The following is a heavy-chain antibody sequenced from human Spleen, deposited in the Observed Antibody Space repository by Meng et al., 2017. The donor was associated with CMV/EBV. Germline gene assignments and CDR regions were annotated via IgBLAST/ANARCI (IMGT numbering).Heavy chain of an antibody. CDR1: GGSISSGGYY. D-gene: IGHD3-3*01. CDR2: IYYSGST. V-gene: IGHV4-31*03. Sequence: SETLSLTCTVSGGSISSGGYYWSWIRQHPGKGLEWIGYIYYSGSTYYNPSLKSRVTISVDTSKNQFSLKLSSVTAADTAVYYCARVLGSTIFGVVINYGMDVWGQGTTVTVSS. J-gene: IGHJ6*02. CDR3: ARVLGSTIFGVVINYGMDV.